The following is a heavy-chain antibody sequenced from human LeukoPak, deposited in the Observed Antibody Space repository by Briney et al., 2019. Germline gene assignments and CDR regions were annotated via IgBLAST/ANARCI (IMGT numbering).Heavy chain of an antibody. D-gene: IGHD2-2*01. CDR3: ARSYCSSTSCHVDY. Sequence: SETLSLTCTVSGGSISSGGYYWSWIRQHPGKGLEWIGYIYYSGSTNYNPSLKSRVTISVDTSKNQFSLKLSSVTAADTAVYYCARSYCSSTSCHVDYWGQGTLVTVSS. J-gene: IGHJ4*02. CDR2: IYYSGST. V-gene: IGHV4-61*08. CDR1: GGSISSGGYY.